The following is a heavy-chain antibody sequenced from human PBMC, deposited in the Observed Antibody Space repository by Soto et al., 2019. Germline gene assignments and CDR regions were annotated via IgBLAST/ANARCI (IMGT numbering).Heavy chain of an antibody. D-gene: IGHD5-12*01. CDR2: INPSGGST. V-gene: IGHV1-46*01. Sequence: ASVKVSCKASGYTFTSYYMRWVRQAPGQGLGWMGIINPSGGSTSYAQKFQGRVTMTRETSTSTVYMELSSLRSEDTAVYYCARNRDGYNYHSCDYCGQRTLVTVYS. CDR3: ARNRDGYNYHSCDY. CDR1: GYTFTSYY. J-gene: IGHJ4*02.